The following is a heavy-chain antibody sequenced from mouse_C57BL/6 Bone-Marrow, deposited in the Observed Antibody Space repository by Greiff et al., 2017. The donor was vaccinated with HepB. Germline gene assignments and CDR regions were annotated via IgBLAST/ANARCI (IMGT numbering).Heavy chain of an antibody. CDR1: GYTFTSYW. CDR2: IYPGNSDT. J-gene: IGHJ1*03. CDR3: ARLAFNHAAVVATEHWYFDV. D-gene: IGHD1-1*01. Sequence: VQLQQSGTVLARPGASVKMSCKTSGYTFTSYWMHWVKQRPGQGLEWIGAIYPGNSDTSYNQKFKGKAKLTADKSSSTAYMQFSSLTSEDSAIYYCARLAFNHAAVVATEHWYFDVWGTGTTVTVSS. V-gene: IGHV1-5*01.